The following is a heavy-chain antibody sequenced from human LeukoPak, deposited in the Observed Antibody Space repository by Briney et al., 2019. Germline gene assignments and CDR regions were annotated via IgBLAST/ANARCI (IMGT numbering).Heavy chain of an antibody. CDR1: GFTFDDYA. Sequence: GGSLRLSCAASGFTFDDYAMHWVRQAPGKGLEWVSGISWNSGSIGYADSVKGRFTISRDNAKNTLYLQMNSLRAEDTAVYYCARGPDFWSGYQSNWFDPWGQGTLVTVSS. D-gene: IGHD3-3*01. V-gene: IGHV3-9*01. CDR2: ISWNSGSI. CDR3: ARGPDFWSGYQSNWFDP. J-gene: IGHJ5*02.